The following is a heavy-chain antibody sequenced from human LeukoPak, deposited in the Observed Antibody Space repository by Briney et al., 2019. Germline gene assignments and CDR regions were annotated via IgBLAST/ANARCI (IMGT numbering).Heavy chain of an antibody. CDR3: ARVRFGGMDV. CDR1: GGSISSSSYY. CDR2: IYYSGST. Sequence: PSETLSLTCTVSGGSISSSSYYWDWIRQPPGKGLEWIGSIYYSGSTYYNPSLKSRVTISVDTSKNQFSLKLSSVTAADTAVYYCARVRFGGMDVWGQGTTVTVSS. J-gene: IGHJ6*02. V-gene: IGHV4-39*07. D-gene: IGHD3-10*01.